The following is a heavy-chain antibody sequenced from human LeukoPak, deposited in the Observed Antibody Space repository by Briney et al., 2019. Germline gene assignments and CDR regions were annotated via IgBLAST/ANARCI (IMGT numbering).Heavy chain of an antibody. V-gene: IGHV3-21*01. D-gene: IGHD6-13*01. CDR1: GFTFSSYS. CDR3: ARDLYLGIAPY. CDR2: ISSSRSYI. Sequence: PGGSLRLSCAASGFTFSSYSMNWVRQAPGKGLEWVSSISSSRSYIYYADSVKGRFTISRDNAKNSLYLQMNSLRAEDTAVYYCARDLYLGIAPYWGQGTLVTVSS. J-gene: IGHJ4*02.